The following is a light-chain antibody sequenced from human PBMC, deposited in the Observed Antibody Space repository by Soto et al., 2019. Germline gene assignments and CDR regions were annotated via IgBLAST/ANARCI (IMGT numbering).Light chain of an antibody. CDR3: QQSYSTPLT. CDR1: QSISSY. CDR2: AAS. V-gene: IGKV1-39*01. Sequence: DIQMTQSPSSLSASVGDRVTITCRASQSISSYLNWYQQKPGKAPKLLIYAASSLQSGVPSRFSGSGSGTDFTLTISSLQPEDFATYYCQQSYSTPLTFGGGPNADIK. J-gene: IGKJ4*01.